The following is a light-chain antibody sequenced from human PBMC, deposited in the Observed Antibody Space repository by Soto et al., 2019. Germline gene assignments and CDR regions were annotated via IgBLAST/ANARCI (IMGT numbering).Light chain of an antibody. V-gene: IGKV3-20*01. Sequence: EIVLTQSPGTLSLSPGERATLSCRASQSVSSNSLAWYHQKPGQPPRLLMYGASSRATGLPVRFSGSGSGTDFTLTISRLEPEDFAMYYCQQYGSSLITFGQGTRLDIK. J-gene: IGKJ5*01. CDR1: QSVSSNS. CDR3: QQYGSSLIT. CDR2: GAS.